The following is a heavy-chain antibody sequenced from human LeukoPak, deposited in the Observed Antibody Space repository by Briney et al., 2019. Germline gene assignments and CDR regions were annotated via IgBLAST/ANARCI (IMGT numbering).Heavy chain of an antibody. J-gene: IGHJ4*02. Sequence: GGSLRLSCASSGFTFSSYEMNWVRQAPGKGLEWVSYISGSGNTIYYADSVKGRLTISRDDAKNSLYLQMNSLRAEDTAVYYCARATTADGDFDYWGQGTLVTVSS. V-gene: IGHV3-48*03. CDR3: ARATTADGDFDY. D-gene: IGHD2-21*02. CDR2: ISGSGNTI. CDR1: GFTFSSYE.